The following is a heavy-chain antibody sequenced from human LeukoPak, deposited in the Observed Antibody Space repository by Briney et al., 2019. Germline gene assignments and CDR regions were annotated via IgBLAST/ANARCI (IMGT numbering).Heavy chain of an antibody. CDR3: AGGSTWIFDS. Sequence: PGGSLRLSCAASGFTFSTYAMSWVRQAPGKGLEWVSAISGSTGRTYYADSVKGRFTISRDNAENSLYLQMNSLRAEDTAVYFCAGGSTWIFDSWGQGTLVTVSS. CDR1: GFTFSTYA. D-gene: IGHD1-1*01. CDR2: ISGSTGRT. J-gene: IGHJ4*02. V-gene: IGHV3-23*01.